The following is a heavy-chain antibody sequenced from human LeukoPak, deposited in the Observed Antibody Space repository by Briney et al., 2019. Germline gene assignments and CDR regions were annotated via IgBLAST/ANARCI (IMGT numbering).Heavy chain of an antibody. Sequence: ASVTVSCKASGGTFSSYAISWVRQAPGQGLEWMGGIIPIFGTANYAQKFQGRVTITADESTSTAYMELSSLRSEDTAVYYCATRTRFLEWFYWGQGTLVTVSS. CDR1: GGTFSSYA. CDR3: ATRTRFLEWFY. V-gene: IGHV1-69*01. D-gene: IGHD3-3*01. J-gene: IGHJ4*02. CDR2: IIPIFGTA.